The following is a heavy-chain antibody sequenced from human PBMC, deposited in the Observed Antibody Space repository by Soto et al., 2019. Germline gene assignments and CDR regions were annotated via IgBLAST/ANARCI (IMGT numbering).Heavy chain of an antibody. D-gene: IGHD5-18*01. J-gene: IGHJ4*02. CDR3: ARSGYDYGKFDC. V-gene: IGHV1-8*01. CDR1: GYTFSSHD. Sequence: QVQLVQSGAEVKKPGASVKVSCKASGYTFSSHDINWVRQAPGRGLEWMGWMNPNSGHTGYAQKFQVRVSMTRDTSITTDYMELRSLRSEDTAVYFCARSGYDYGKFDCWGQGTLVTVSS. CDR2: MNPNSGHT.